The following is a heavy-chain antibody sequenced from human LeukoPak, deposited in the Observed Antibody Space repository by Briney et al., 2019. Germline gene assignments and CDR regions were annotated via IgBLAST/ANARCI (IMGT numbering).Heavy chain of an antibody. D-gene: IGHD1-1*01. CDR1: GSTFNSYA. CDR2: IIGSGGST. Sequence: GGSLRLSCVASGSTFNSYAMSWVRQAPGKGLEWVSAIIGSGGSTYYADSVKGRFTISRDNSKNTLYLQINILRAEDMAVYYCAKDGYDYYYYYMAVWGKGTTVTVSS. J-gene: IGHJ6*03. V-gene: IGHV3-23*01. CDR3: AKDGYDYYYYYMAV.